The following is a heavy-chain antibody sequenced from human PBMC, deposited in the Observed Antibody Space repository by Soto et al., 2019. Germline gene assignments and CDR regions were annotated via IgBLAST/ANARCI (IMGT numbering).Heavy chain of an antibody. Sequence: GESLKISCKGSGYSFTSYWIGWVRQMTGKGLEWMGIIYPGDSDTRYSPSFQGQVTISADKSISTAYLQWSSLKASDTAMYYCARRPVDIVATVAAFDIWGQGTMVTVSS. CDR2: IYPGDSDT. D-gene: IGHD5-12*01. V-gene: IGHV5-51*01. J-gene: IGHJ3*02. CDR3: ARRPVDIVATVAAFDI. CDR1: GYSFTSYW.